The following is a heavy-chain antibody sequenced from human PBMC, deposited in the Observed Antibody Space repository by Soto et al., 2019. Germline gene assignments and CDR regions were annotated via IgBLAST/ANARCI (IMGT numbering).Heavy chain of an antibody. CDR3: ATANGSGSYPGTHTKYYYGMDV. V-gene: IGHV5-51*01. J-gene: IGHJ6*02. D-gene: IGHD3-10*01. CDR2: IYPGDSDT. CDR1: GYSFTSYW. Sequence: PGESLKISCKGSGYSFTSYWIGWVRQMPGKGLECMGVIYPGDSDTTYRPSFQGQVTISADKSISTAYLQWSSLKAADTAMYYCATANGSGSYPGTHTKYYYGMDVWGQGTTVTVSS.